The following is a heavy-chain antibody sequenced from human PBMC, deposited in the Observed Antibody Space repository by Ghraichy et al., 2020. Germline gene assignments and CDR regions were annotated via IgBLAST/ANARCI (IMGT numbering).Heavy chain of an antibody. CDR2: VKSKTEGETT. J-gene: IGHJ4*02. V-gene: IGHV3-15*01. Sequence: ETLSLTCVVSGITFSNAKMSWVRQSPGKGLEWVGRVKSKTEGETTEYAAPVKGRFSISRDDSRDTVYLEMKSLKTEDTGMYYCTTDAHWGPGTLVTVST. CDR3: TTDAH. CDR1: GITFSNAK.